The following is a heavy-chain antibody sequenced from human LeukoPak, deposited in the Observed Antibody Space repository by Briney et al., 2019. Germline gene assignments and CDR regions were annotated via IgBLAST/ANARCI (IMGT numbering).Heavy chain of an antibody. CDR1: GYSISSGYY. CDR2: GDYSGST. CDR3: AGKYYYDSSGYFYVDW. D-gene: IGHD3-22*01. Sequence: KPSETLSLTCTVSGYSISSGYYWGWIRQPPEKGLEWIGSGDYSGSTYYNPSLKSRVTISVDTSKNQFSLKLTSVTAADTAVYYCAGKYYYDSSGYFYVDWWGQGTLVTVSS. V-gene: IGHV4-38-2*02. J-gene: IGHJ4*02.